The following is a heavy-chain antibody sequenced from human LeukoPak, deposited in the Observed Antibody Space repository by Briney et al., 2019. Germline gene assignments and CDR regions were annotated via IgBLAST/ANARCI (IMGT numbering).Heavy chain of an antibody. CDR2: ISVSGGSP. J-gene: IGHJ5*02. CDR1: GFTFSSYA. Sequence: HPGRSLRLSCAASGFTFSSYAMMWVRQAPGKGLDWVSTISVSGGSPNYADSVKGRFTISRDNSKNTLFLQMNSLRAEDTALYYCAKGLREYDFWSGYATWGQGTLVTVSS. V-gene: IGHV3-23*01. CDR3: AKGLREYDFWSGYAT. D-gene: IGHD3-3*01.